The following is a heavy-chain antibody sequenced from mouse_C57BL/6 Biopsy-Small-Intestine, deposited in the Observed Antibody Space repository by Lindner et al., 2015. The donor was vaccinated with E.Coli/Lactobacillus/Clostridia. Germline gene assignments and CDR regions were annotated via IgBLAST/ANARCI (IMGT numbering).Heavy chain of an antibody. CDR2: INPNNGGT. CDR3: ARSRDYDDAMDY. Sequence: VQLQESGPELVKPGASVKIPCKASGYTFTDHNMDWVKQSHGKSLEWIGDINPNNGGTIYNQKFKGKATLTVDKSSSTAYMELRSLTSEDTAVYYCARSRDYDDAMDYWGQGTSVTVSS. CDR1: GYTFTDHN. V-gene: IGHV1-18*01. J-gene: IGHJ4*01. D-gene: IGHD2-4*01.